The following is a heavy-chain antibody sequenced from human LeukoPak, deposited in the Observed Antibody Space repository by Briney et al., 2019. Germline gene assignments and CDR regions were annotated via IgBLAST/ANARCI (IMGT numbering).Heavy chain of an antibody. Sequence: GGSLRLSCAASGFTFGSYTMNWVRQAPGKGLEWVSSISGSSRYIYYADSVKGRFTISRDYAKNSLFLQMNSLRAEDTAVYYCARDLYYYDSNTYYHGHYAMDVWGQGTAVTVSS. CDR2: ISGSSRYI. V-gene: IGHV3-21*01. J-gene: IGHJ6*02. CDR3: ARDLYYYDSNTYYHGHYAMDV. CDR1: GFTFGSYT. D-gene: IGHD3-22*01.